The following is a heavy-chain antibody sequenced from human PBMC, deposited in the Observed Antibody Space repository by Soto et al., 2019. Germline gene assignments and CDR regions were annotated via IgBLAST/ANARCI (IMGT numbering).Heavy chain of an antibody. CDR1: GGSISSGGYS. V-gene: IGHV4-30-2*01. Sequence: PSETLSLTCAVSGGSISSGGYSWSWIRQPPGKGLGWIGYIYHSGSTYYNPSLKSRVTISVDRSKNQFSLKLSSVTAADTAVYYCARGRVSGYSPNFDYWGQGTLVTVSS. CDR2: IYHSGST. CDR3: ARGRVSGYSPNFDY. D-gene: IGHD3-22*01. J-gene: IGHJ4*02.